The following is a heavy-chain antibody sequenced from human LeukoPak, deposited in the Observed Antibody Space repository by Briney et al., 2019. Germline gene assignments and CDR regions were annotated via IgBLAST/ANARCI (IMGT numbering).Heavy chain of an antibody. CDR1: GGSISSYY. V-gene: IGHV4-59*01. Sequence: SETLSLTCTVSGGSISSYYWSWIRQPPGKGLEWIGYIYYSGSTNYSPSLKSRVTISVDTSKNQFSLKLSSVTAADTAVYYCARVTTLSREGDQNNWFDPWGQGTLVTVSS. D-gene: IGHD4-11*01. CDR2: IYYSGST. CDR3: ARVTTLSREGDQNNWFDP. J-gene: IGHJ5*02.